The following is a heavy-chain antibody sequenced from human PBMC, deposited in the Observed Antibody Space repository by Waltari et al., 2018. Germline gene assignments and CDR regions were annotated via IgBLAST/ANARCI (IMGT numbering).Heavy chain of an antibody. Sequence: EVQLVESGGGLIQPGGSLRLSCAASGFTVTTNYMNWVRQAPGKGPEWVSVIYGGGNTDYGDSVTGRGQGPGGGRGWVPVNWGGGTPDYGDSVKGRFIISRDDSKNTVYLQMNSLRAEDTAVYYCARGSPKGTNWGCLDSWGQGALVTVSS. CDR1: GFTVTTNY. CDR3: FIISRDDSKNTVYLQMNSLRAEDTAVYYCARGSPKGTNWGCLDS. D-gene: IGHD4-17*01. CDR2: IYGGGNT. V-gene: IGHV3-53*01. J-gene: IGHJ4*02.